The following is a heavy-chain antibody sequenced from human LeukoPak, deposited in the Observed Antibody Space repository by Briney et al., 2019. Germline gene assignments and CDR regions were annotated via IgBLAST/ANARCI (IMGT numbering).Heavy chain of an antibody. V-gene: IGHV4-39*07. Sequence: PSETLSLTCTVSGSSISSSSYYWGWIRQPPGKGLEWIGSIYYSGSTYYNPSLKSRVTISVDTSKNQFSLKLSSVTAADTAVYYCARGPYSSGWYSRWFDPWGQGTLVTVSS. CDR3: ARGPYSSGWYSRWFDP. J-gene: IGHJ5*02. D-gene: IGHD6-19*01. CDR2: IYYSGST. CDR1: GSSISSSSYY.